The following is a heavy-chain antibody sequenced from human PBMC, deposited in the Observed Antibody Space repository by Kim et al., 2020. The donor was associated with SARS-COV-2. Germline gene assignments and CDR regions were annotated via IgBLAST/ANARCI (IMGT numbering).Heavy chain of an antibody. V-gene: IGHV3-23*03. CDR3: AKGGYDILTPLDY. J-gene: IGHJ4*02. Sequence: GGSLRLSCAASGFTFSSYAMTWVRQAPWKGLEWVSLIYSDGSGTYYADSVKGRFTISRDNSKNTLYLQMNSLRVEDTAVYYCAKGGYDILTPLDYWGQGTLVTVSS. CDR2: IYSDGSGT. CDR1: GFTFSSYA. D-gene: IGHD3-9*01.